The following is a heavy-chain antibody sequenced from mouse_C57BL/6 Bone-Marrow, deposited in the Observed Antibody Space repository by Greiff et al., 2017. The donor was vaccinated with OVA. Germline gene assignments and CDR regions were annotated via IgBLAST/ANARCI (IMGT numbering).Heavy chain of an antibody. D-gene: IGHD2-3*01. J-gene: IGHJ2*01. CDR1: GYTFTSYW. CDR2: LDPNSGGT. Sequence: QVQLQQPGAELVKPGASVKLSCKASGYTFTSYWMHWVKQRPGRGLEWLGRLDPNSGGTKYNEKFTSKATLTVVKPSSTAYMQLSNQTSEDSAVNYCARRGKGYYLYYFDYRGQGTTLTVAS. V-gene: IGHV1-72*01. CDR3: ARRGKGYYLYYFDY.